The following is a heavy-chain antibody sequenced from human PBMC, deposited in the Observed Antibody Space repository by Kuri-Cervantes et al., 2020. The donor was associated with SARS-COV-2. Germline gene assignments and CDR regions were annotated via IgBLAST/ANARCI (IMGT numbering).Heavy chain of an antibody. D-gene: IGHD6-25*01. Sequence: GGSLKLSFAASGFTFSSYGMHWVRQAPGKGLEWVAVIWYGGSNKYYADSVKGRFTISRDNSKNTLYLQMNSLRAEDTAVYYCAKDRAPRSSDYFDYWGQGTLVTVSS. V-gene: IGHV3-30*02. CDR1: GFTFSSYG. J-gene: IGHJ4*02. CDR2: IWYGGSNK. CDR3: AKDRAPRSSDYFDY.